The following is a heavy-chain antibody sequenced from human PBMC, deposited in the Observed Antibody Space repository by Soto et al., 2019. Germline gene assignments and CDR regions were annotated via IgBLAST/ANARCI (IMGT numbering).Heavy chain of an antibody. J-gene: IGHJ6*03. CDR1: GGSISSYY. V-gene: IGHV4-59*01. Sequence: SETLSLTCTVSGGSISSYYWSWIRQPPGKGLEWIGYIYYSGSTNYNPSLKSRVTISVDTSKNQFSLKLSSVTAADTAVYYCARNGFLTGYLMDVWGKGTTVTVSS. D-gene: IGHD3-9*01. CDR3: ARNGFLTGYLMDV. CDR2: IYYSGST.